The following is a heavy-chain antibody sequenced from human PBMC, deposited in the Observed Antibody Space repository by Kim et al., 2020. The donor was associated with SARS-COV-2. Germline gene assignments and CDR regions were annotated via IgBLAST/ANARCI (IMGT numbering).Heavy chain of an antibody. J-gene: IGHJ6*02. CDR3: AKDRDVGYYYGMDV. Sequence: ADSVKCVFTIARYNSKNTLYLQMNSLSAEDTAVYYCAKDRDVGYYYGMDVWCQGTTVTVSS. D-gene: IGHD3-10*02. V-gene: IGHV3-23*01.